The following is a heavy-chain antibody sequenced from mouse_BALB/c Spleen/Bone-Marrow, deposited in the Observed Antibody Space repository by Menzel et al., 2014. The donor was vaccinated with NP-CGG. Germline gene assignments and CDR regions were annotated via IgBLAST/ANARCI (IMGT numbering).Heavy chain of an antibody. CDR2: ISGGGSYT. V-gene: IGHV5-9-2*01. D-gene: IGHD2-4*01. Sequence: DVQLVESGGGLVKSGGSLKLSCAASGFTFNNYGMSWVRQTPEKRLEWVATISGGGSYTFYPDSVKGRFTISRDNAKNDLYLQLSSLRSEDTALYYCARHAYYDQTEVSFVYWGQGTLVTVSA. CDR3: ARHAYYDQTEVSFVY. CDR1: GFTFNNYG. J-gene: IGHJ3*01.